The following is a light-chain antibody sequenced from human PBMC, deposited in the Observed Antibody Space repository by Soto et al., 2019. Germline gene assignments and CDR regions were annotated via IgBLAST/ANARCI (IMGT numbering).Light chain of an antibody. V-gene: IGLV4-60*03. CDR3: ETWGVV. CDR1: SGHSSYI. Sequence: QAVVTQSSSASASLGSSVKLTCTLSSGHSSYIIAWHQQQPGKAPRYLMKLEGSGSYNKGSGVPDRFSGSSSGADRYLTISNLQSEDEADYYCETWGVVFGGGTKVTVL. J-gene: IGLJ2*01. CDR2: LEGSGSY.